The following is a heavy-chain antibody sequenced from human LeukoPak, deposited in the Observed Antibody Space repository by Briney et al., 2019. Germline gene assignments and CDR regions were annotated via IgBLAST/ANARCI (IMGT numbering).Heavy chain of an antibody. Sequence: SETLSLTCTVSGGSISSGGYYWSRIRQPAGKGLEWIGRIYTSGSTSYNPSLKSRVTISVDTSKNQFSLKLSSVTAADTAVYYCARHSPSYSRVDYWGQGTLVTVSS. V-gene: IGHV4-61*02. CDR1: GGSISSGGYY. J-gene: IGHJ4*02. CDR2: IYTSGST. CDR3: ARHSPSYSRVDY. D-gene: IGHD4-11*01.